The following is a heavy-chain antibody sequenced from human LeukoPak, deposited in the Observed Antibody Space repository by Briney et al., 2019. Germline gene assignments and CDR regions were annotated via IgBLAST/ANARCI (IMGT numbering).Heavy chain of an antibody. CDR1: GYTFTGYY. Sequence: ASVKVSCKASGYTFTGYYMHWVRQAPGQGLEWMGWIGPNSGGTNYAQKFQGRVTMTRDTSISTAYMELSRLISDDTAVYYCARSNIAVRRGDNWFDPWGQGTLVTVSS. CDR2: IGPNSGGT. V-gene: IGHV1-2*02. D-gene: IGHD6-6*01. CDR3: ARSNIAVRRGDNWFDP. J-gene: IGHJ5*02.